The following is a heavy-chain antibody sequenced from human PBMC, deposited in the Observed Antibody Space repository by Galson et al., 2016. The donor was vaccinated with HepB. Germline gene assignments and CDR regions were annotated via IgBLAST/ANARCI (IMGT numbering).Heavy chain of an antibody. J-gene: IGHJ4*02. V-gene: IGHV4-31*03. CDR2: IYHSGST. CDR1: GDSISNDGNY. Sequence: TLSLPCTVSGDSISNDGNYWSWTRQHPGKGLEFIGYIYHSGSTYYNPSLRSRVTISVDTSENQFSLKLSSVTAADTAVYYCARYFDHWGQGILVTVSS. CDR3: ARYFDH.